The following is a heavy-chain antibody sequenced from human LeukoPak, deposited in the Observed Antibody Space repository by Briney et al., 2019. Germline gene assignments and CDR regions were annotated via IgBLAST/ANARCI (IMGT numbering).Heavy chain of an antibody. CDR2: IYYSGST. Sequence: SETLSLTCTVSGGSISSSSYYWGWIRQPPGKGLEWIGSIYYSGSTYYNPSLKSRVTISVDTSKNQFSLKLSSVTAADTAVYYCARQGGSYYGEYYFDYWGQGTLVTVSS. CDR3: ARQGGSYYGEYYFDY. V-gene: IGHV4-39*07. J-gene: IGHJ4*02. D-gene: IGHD1-26*01. CDR1: GGSISSSSYY.